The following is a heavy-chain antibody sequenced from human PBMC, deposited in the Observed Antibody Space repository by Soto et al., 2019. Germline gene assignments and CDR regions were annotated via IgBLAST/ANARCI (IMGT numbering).Heavy chain of an antibody. J-gene: IGHJ4*02. D-gene: IGHD6-13*01. CDR1: GFTFSSYA. Sequence: PGGSLRLSCAASGFTFSSYAMNWVRQAPGKGLEWVSAITNSGDSTYYADSVKGRFTISRDNSKNTLYLQMNSLRAEDTAVYYCARQTESIAAAGTKPPLDYWGQGTLVTVSS. V-gene: IGHV3-23*01. CDR2: ITNSGDST. CDR3: ARQTESIAAAGTKPPLDY.